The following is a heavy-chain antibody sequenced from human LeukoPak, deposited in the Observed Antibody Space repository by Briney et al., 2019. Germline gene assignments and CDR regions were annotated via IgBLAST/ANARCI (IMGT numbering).Heavy chain of an antibody. V-gene: IGHV3-21*01. CDR1: GFIFRDYH. CDR3: ARGPWDYYDSSNYRTFDY. CDR2: ISSSAGFM. D-gene: IGHD3-22*01. Sequence: GGSLRLSCAASGFIFRDYHIHWVRQAPGKGLEWVSSISSSAGFMYYADSVKGRFTISRDNAKNSLYLQMNTLRAEDTAVYYCARGPWDYYDSSNYRTFDYWGQGTLVTVSS. J-gene: IGHJ4*02.